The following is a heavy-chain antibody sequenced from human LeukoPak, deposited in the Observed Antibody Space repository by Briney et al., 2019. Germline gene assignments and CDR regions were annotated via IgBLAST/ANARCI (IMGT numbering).Heavy chain of an antibody. Sequence: ASVKVSCKASGYTFTSYGISWVRQAPGRGLEWMEWIIDYNGNTNYAQKLQSRVTMTTDKSTSTAYMELRSLRSDDTAVYYCARDTESGYCSSTSCPKNYYYYGMDVWGQGTTVTVSS. CDR2: IIDYNGNT. V-gene: IGHV1-18*01. CDR3: ARDTESGYCSSTSCPKNYYYYGMDV. CDR1: GYTFTSYG. J-gene: IGHJ6*02. D-gene: IGHD2-2*03.